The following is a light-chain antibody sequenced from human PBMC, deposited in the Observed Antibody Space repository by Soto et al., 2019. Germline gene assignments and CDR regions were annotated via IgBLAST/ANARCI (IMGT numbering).Light chain of an antibody. V-gene: IGKV4-1*01. CDR1: QSVLYSSNNKNY. Sequence: DIVMTQSPDSLAVSLGERATINCKSSQSVLYSSNNKNYLAWYQQKPVQPPKLLIYWASTRESGVPDRFSGSWSGIDFTLTISSLQAEDVAVYYCQQYYSTPLTFGHGTKVDIK. CDR3: QQYYSTPLT. J-gene: IGKJ3*01. CDR2: WAS.